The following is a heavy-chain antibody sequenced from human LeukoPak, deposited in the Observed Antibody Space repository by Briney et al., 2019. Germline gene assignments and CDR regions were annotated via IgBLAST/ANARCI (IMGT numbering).Heavy chain of an antibody. CDR1: GGSISSYY. CDR2: IFISGST. V-gene: IGHV4-4*07. D-gene: IGHD3-3*01. J-gene: IGHJ4*02. Sequence: SETLSLTCTVSGGSISSYYWSWIRQPAGKGLEWIGRIFISGSTNYNPSLKSRVTMSVDTSKNQFSLKLSSVTAADTAVYYCARGVLRFLEWLPRYYFDYWGQGTLVTVSS. CDR3: ARGVLRFLEWLPRYYFDY.